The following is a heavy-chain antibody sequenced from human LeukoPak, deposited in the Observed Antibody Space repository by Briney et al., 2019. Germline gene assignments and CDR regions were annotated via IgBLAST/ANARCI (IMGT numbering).Heavy chain of an antibody. J-gene: IGHJ6*03. V-gene: IGHV4-30-4*08. D-gene: IGHD2-15*01. Sequence: SETLSLTCTVSGGSISSGDYYWSWIRQPPGKGLEWIGYIYYSGSPYYNPSLKSRVTISVDTSKNQFSLKLSSVTAADTAVYYCARYYCSGGSCYSYYYYYMDVWGKGTTVTVSS. CDR1: GGSISSGDYY. CDR2: IYYSGSP. CDR3: ARYYCSGGSCYSYYYYYMDV.